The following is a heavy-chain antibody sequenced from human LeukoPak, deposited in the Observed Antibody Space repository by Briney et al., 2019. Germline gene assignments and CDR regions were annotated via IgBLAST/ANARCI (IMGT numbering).Heavy chain of an antibody. J-gene: IGHJ4*02. V-gene: IGHV3-23*01. D-gene: IGHD6-19*01. CDR3: AKTTTGYSSGRYPGWSVDY. CDR1: GFTFSSYA. CDR2: ISGSGGST. Sequence: PGGSLRLSCAASGFTFSSYAMSWVRQAPGKGLEWVSAISGSGGSTYYADSVKGRFTISRDNSKNTLYLQMNSLSTEDTAVYYCAKTTTGYSSGRYPGWSVDYWGQGTLVTVSS.